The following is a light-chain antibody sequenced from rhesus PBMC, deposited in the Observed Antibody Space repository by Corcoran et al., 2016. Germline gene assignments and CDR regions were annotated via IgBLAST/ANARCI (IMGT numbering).Light chain of an antibody. V-gene: IGKV3-53*02. Sequence: QVILTQSPVSLSLSPGERATLSCRASQTVTNYLAWYQQNLGQPPKLLIYGASGRATGIPDRFSGSESGTVFTLTISSLEPKDFAVYYCQRYDSFPFIFGPGTKLDIK. CDR1: QTVTNY. CDR3: QRYDSFPFI. J-gene: IGKJ3*01. CDR2: GAS.